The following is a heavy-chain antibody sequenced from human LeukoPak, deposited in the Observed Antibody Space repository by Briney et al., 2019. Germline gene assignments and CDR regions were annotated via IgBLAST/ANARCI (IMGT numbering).Heavy chain of an antibody. CDR1: EYSFTNYW. CDR3: ARQELWRPLRY. CDR2: IYPGDSDT. Sequence: GESLKISCKGSEYSFTNYWIAWVRQMPGKGLEWMGIIYPGDSDTRYSPSFQGQVTISADKSISTAYLQWSSLKASDTAMYYCARQELWRPLRYWGQGTLVTVSS. D-gene: IGHD1-7*01. V-gene: IGHV5-51*01. J-gene: IGHJ4*02.